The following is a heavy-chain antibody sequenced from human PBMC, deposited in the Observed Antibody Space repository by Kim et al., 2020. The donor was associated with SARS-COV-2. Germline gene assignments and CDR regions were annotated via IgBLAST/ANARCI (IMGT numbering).Heavy chain of an antibody. J-gene: IGHJ3*01. V-gene: IGHV3-66*01. CDR1: GFSVSSHY. CDR2: IYSGGSA. CDR3: ARAQRSWTYDVFAF. Sequence: GGSLRLSCAASGFSVSSHYMIWVRQAPGKGLEWVSIIYSGGSAEYADSVKGRFTISRDNSKGILYLQLNSLRVEDTGVYYCARAQRSWTYDVFAFWGQGT. D-gene: IGHD3-3*01.